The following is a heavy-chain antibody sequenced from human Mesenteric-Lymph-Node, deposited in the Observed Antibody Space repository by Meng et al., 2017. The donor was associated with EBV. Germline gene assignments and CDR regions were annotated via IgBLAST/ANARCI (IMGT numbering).Heavy chain of an antibody. D-gene: IGHD3-10*01. CDR2: MNPNIGNT. CDR3: ARGVEGSGRDWYY. J-gene: IGHJ4*02. V-gene: IGHV1-8*01. Sequence: QLEVGRAGAEVKKPGASVKVYCKASGYTFTTYDSNWVRQATGQGLEWMGWMNPNIGNTGYAQKFQGRVSMTRDTSISTAYMELSSLKSEDTAVYYCARGVEGSGRDWYYWGQGTLVTVSS. CDR1: GYTFTTYD.